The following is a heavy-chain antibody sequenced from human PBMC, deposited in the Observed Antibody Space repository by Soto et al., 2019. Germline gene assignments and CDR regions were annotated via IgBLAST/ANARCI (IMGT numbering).Heavy chain of an antibody. CDR2: ISSSGSTI. Sequence: LRLSCAASGFTFSDYYMSWIRQAPGKGLEWVSYISSSGSTIYYADSVKGRFTISRDNAKNSLYLQMNSLRAEDTAVYYCAREPDSSATHYYYGMDVWGQGTTVTVSS. D-gene: IGHD3-22*01. CDR3: AREPDSSATHYYYGMDV. J-gene: IGHJ6*02. CDR1: GFTFSDYY. V-gene: IGHV3-11*01.